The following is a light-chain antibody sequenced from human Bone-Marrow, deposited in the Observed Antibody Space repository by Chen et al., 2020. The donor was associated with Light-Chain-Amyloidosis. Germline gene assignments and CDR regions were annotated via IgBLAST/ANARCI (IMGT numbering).Light chain of an antibody. CDR1: SGSIAPNY. V-gene: IGLV6-57*01. CDR3: RSYQGSNQGV. J-gene: IGLJ3*02. CDR2: EDD. Sequence: NFMLTQPHSASESPGQTVIISSTRSSGSIAPNYIQWYQQRPGSSPTTVIYEDDQRPSGVPDLFSGSIDRSSNSASLTISGLKTEDEASYYCRSYQGSNQGVFGGGTKLTIL.